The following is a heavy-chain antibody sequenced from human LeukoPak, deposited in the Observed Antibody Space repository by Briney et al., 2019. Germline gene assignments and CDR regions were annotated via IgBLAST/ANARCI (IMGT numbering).Heavy chain of an antibody. CDR2: IRSKAYGGTT. J-gene: IGHJ4*02. CDR1: GFTFSSYA. CDR3: TRFDEQQLTFDY. D-gene: IGHD6-13*01. V-gene: IGHV3-49*04. Sequence: CLRLSCAAYGFTFSSYAMRWVRQAPGKGLEWVGFIRSKAYGGTTEYAASVKGRFTISRDDSKSIAYLQMNSLKTEDTAVYYCTRFDEQQLTFDYWGQGTLVTVSS.